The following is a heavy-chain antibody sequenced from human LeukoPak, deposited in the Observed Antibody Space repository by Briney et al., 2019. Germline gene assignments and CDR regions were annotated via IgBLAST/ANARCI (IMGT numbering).Heavy chain of an antibody. CDR1: GFTFTSSA. J-gene: IGHJ5*02. CDR2: IVVGSGNT. D-gene: IGHD3-22*01. CDR3: AAATDYYDSSGYYDRNWFDP. Sequence: SVKASCKASGFTFTSSAMQWLRQARGQRLEWIGRIVVGSGNTNYAQKFQERVTITRDMSTSTAYMELSSLRSEDTAVYYCAAATDYYDSSGYYDRNWFDPWGQGTLVTVSS. V-gene: IGHV1-58*02.